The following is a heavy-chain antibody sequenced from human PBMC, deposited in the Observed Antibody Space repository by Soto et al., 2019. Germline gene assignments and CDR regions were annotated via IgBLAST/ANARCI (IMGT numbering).Heavy chain of an antibody. V-gene: IGHV3-23*01. CDR1: GSTFSSYA. Sequence: PXESLRLSCAASGSTFSSYAMSWVRQAPGKGLEWVSAISGSGGSTYYADSVKGRFTISRDNSKNTLYLQMNSLRAEDTAVYYCAKDLDRIIAVAGPPGYWGQGTLVTVSS. CDR2: ISGSGGST. CDR3: AKDLDRIIAVAGPPGY. D-gene: IGHD6-19*01. J-gene: IGHJ4*02.